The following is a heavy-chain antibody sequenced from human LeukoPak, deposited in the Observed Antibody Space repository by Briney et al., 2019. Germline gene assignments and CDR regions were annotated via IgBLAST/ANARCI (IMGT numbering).Heavy chain of an antibody. V-gene: IGHV4-39*07. CDR3: ATLVRSGSYYWRWFDP. D-gene: IGHD1-26*01. Sequence: PSETLSLTCTVSGGSISSSSYYWGWIRQPPGKGLEWIGSIYYSGSTYYNPSLKSRVTISIDTSKNQFSLKLTFVTAADTAVFYCATLVRSGSYYWRWFDPWGQGTLVTVSS. CDR1: GGSISSSSYY. J-gene: IGHJ5*02. CDR2: IYYSGST.